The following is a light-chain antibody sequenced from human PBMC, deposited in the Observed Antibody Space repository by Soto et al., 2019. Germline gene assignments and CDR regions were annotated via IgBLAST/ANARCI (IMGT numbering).Light chain of an antibody. CDR3: QHYGYSRGNT. CDR1: QSIGSSF. V-gene: IGKV3-20*01. CDR2: GAS. Sequence: EIVLTQSPGTLSLSPGESATLSCRASQSIGSSFLAWYQQKPGQAPRLLIFGASSRATGIPARFSGSGSGTDFNLTISRLEPEDVAVYYCQHYGYSRGNTFGQGTKLEIK. J-gene: IGKJ2*01.